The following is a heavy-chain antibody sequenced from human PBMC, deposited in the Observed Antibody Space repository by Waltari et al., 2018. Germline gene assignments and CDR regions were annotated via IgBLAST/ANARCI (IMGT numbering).Heavy chain of an antibody. J-gene: IGHJ5*02. V-gene: IGHV3-20*04. CDR2: INRNGGST. CDR3: TKDSWFDP. Sequence: EVRLVESGGGVVRPGGSLRLPCEGSGFKFDDYGMTWVRQAPGKGLEWDSGINRNGGSTGYVDSVKGRFTISRDNAKNSLYLQMNSLRVEDTALYYCTKDSWFDPWGQGTLVTVSS. CDR1: GFKFDDYG.